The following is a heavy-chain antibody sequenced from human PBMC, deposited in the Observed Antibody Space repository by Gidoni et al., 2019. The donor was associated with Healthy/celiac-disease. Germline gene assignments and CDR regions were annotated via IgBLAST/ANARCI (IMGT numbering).Heavy chain of an antibody. Sequence: EVQLVESGGGLVQPGGSLRRSCAASGCTFSSYSMNWVSQAPGKGLGWVSYISSSSSTIYYADSVKGRFTISRDNAKNSLYLQMNSLRDEDTAVYYCARVLGWYFDLWGRGTLVTVSS. CDR3: ARVLGWYFDL. J-gene: IGHJ2*01. CDR2: ISSSSSTI. CDR1: GCTFSSYS. D-gene: IGHD7-27*01. V-gene: IGHV3-48*02.